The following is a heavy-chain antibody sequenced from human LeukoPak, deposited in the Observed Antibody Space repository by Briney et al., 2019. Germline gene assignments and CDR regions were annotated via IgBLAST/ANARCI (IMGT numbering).Heavy chain of an antibody. V-gene: IGHV4-30-4*08. J-gene: IGHJ4*02. D-gene: IGHD3-3*01. CDR3: AREDFGVANYFDY. CDR1: GGSISSGDYY. Sequence: TSQTLSLTCTVSGGSISSGDYYWSWIRQPPGKGLEWIGYIYYSGGTYYNPSLKSRVTISVDTSKNQFSLKLSSVTAADTAVYYCAREDFGVANYFDYWGQGTLVTVSS. CDR2: IYYSGGT.